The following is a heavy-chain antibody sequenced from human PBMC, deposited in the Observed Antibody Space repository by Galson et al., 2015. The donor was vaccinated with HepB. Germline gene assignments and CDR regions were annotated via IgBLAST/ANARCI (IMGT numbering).Heavy chain of an antibody. D-gene: IGHD6-13*01. CDR3: ARSLSYSSTWFPDT. J-gene: IGHJ5*02. CDR1: GGSISTYY. V-gene: IGHV4-59*01. CDR2: IYYTGST. Sequence: ETLSLTCNVSGGSISTYYWSWLRQPPGKGLEWIGYIYYTGSTNYNPSLKSRGTISVDTSKNQFSLKLGSVTAADTAVYYCARSLSYSSTWFPDTWGQGTLVTVSS.